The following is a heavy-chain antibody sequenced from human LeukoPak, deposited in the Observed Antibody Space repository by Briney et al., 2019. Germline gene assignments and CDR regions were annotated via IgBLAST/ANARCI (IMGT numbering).Heavy chain of an antibody. Sequence: PGGPLSLSCAASGFPFSSYEMNWVRQAPGKGLEGLSYISSRGTDIYYAGSVKGRFIISRDNAKSSLSLQMNSLRVEDTAVYYCVRDGSVGSGRHFEYWGQGTLVTVSS. V-gene: IGHV3-48*03. J-gene: IGHJ4*02. CDR1: GFPFSSYE. CDR3: VRDGSVGSGRHFEY. CDR2: ISSRGTDI. D-gene: IGHD1-26*01.